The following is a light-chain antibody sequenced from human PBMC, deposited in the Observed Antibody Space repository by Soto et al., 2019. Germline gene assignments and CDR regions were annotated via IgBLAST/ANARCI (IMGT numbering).Light chain of an antibody. V-gene: IGLV2-8*01. CDR3: NSYAGSNTLDV. Sequence: QSALTQPPSASGSPGQSVTISCTGTSSDVGGYNYVSWYQQHPGKAPKLTIYEVSKRPSGVPDRFSGSKSGNTASLTVSGLQAEDEADYYCNSYAGSNTLDVFGTGTKLTVL. J-gene: IGLJ1*01. CDR2: EVS. CDR1: SSDVGGYNY.